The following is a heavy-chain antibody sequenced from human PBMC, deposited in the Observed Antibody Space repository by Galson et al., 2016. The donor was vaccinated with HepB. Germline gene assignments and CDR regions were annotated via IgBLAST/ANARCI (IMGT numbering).Heavy chain of an antibody. D-gene: IGHD3-22*01. J-gene: IGHJ6*02. CDR3: AGYYYDSSGYPHYGMDV. CDR2: ISAYNGNT. Sequence: SAHTFTNYAISWVRQAPGQGLEWMGWISAYNGNTNYAQKLQGRVTMTTDTSTSSAYMELRSLRSDDTAVYYCAGYYYDSSGYPHYGMDVWGQGTLVTVSS. CDR1: AHTFTNYA. V-gene: IGHV1-18*01.